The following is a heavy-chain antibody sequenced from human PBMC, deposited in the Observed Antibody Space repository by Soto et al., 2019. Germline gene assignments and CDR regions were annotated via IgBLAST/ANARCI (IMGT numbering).Heavy chain of an antibody. D-gene: IGHD3-10*01. CDR1: GFTFSSYA. CDR2: ISGSGGST. V-gene: IGHV3-23*01. J-gene: IGHJ3*02. Sequence: EVQLLESGGGLVQPGGSLRLSCAASGFTFSSYAMSWVHQAPGKGLEWVSAISGSGGSTYYADSVKGRFTISRDNSKNTLYLQMNSLRAEDTAVYYCAKYGNSGSRAFDIWGQGTMVTVSS. CDR3: AKYGNSGSRAFDI.